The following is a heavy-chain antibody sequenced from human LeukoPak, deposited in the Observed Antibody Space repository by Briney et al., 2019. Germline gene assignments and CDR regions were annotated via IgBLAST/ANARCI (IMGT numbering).Heavy chain of an antibody. D-gene: IGHD2-8*01. Sequence: SETLSLTCTVSGVSISSSNSYWGWIRQPPGKGLEWIGSIYYSGNTYYNASLKSQVSISIDTSKNQFSLRLTSVTAADTAVYYCARVTQGYCTNGVCYRGVYYYYYYMDVWGKGTTVTVSS. CDR2: IYYSGNT. CDR1: GVSISSSNSY. CDR3: ARVTQGYCTNGVCYRGVYYYYYYMDV. V-gene: IGHV4-39*01. J-gene: IGHJ6*03.